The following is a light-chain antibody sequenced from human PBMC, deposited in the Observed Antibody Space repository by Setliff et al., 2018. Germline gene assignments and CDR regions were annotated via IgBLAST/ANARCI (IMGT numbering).Light chain of an antibody. CDR3: CSYAGGSAFA. Sequence: QSVLTQPASVSGSPGQSITISCTGTSRDVGYYNLVSWYQQRPGKAPKVILYDFKTRPSGVSDRFSGSKSGNTASLTISGLQAEDEADYYCCSYAGGSAFAFGTGTKVTVL. CDR2: DFK. CDR1: SRDVGYYNL. V-gene: IGLV2-23*02. J-gene: IGLJ1*01.